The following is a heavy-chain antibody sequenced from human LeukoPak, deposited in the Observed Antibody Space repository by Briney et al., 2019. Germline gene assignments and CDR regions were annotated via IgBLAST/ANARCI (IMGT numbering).Heavy chain of an antibody. CDR1: GFTFSSNY. CDR3: ARDDMWSGSGRADY. D-gene: IGHD6-19*01. CDR2: IYSGGST. V-gene: IGHV3-53*01. J-gene: IGHJ4*02. Sequence: GGSLRLSCAASGFTFSSNYMSWVRQAPGKGLEWVSVIYSGGSTYYADSVKDRFTISRDNSKNTLYLQMNSLRAEDTAVYYCARDDMWSGSGRADYWGQGTLVTVSS.